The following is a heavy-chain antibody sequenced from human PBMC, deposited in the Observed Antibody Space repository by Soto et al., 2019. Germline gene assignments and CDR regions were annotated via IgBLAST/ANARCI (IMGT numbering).Heavy chain of an antibody. CDR3: ARQFDWLPNFDY. Sequence: SETLSLTCPFSGGSISSYYWSWIRQPPGKGLEWIGYIYYSGSTNYNPSLKSRVTISVDTSKNQFSLKLSSVTAADTAVYYCARQFDWLPNFDYWGQGTLVTVSS. CDR1: GGSISSYY. D-gene: IGHD3-9*01. V-gene: IGHV4-59*08. J-gene: IGHJ4*02. CDR2: IYYSGST.